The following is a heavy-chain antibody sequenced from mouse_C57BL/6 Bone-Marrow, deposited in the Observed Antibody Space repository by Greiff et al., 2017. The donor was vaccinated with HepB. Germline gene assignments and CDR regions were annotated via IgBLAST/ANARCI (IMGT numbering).Heavy chain of an antibody. Sequence: EVKLQESGPGLVKPSQSLSLTCSVTGYSITSGYYWNWIRQFPGNKLEWMGYISYDGSNNYNPSLKNRISITRDTSKNQFFLKLNSVTTEDTATYYCARKELLRDYWYFDVWGTGTTVTVSS. CDR1: GYSITSGYY. V-gene: IGHV3-6*01. CDR2: ISYDGSN. D-gene: IGHD1-1*01. CDR3: ARKELLRDYWYFDV. J-gene: IGHJ1*03.